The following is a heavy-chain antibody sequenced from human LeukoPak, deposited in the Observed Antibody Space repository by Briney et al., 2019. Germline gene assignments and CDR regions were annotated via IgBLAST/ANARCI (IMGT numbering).Heavy chain of an antibody. CDR2: ISYDGSNK. J-gene: IGHJ4*02. CDR1: GFTFSSYG. Sequence: GSLRLSCAASGFTFSSYGMHRVRQAPGKGLEWVAVISYDGSNKYYADSVKGRFTISRDNSKNTLYLQMNSLRAEDTAVYYCAKDSYRYSYEAFDYWGQGTLVTVSS. D-gene: IGHD5-18*01. CDR3: AKDSYRYSYEAFDY. V-gene: IGHV3-30*18.